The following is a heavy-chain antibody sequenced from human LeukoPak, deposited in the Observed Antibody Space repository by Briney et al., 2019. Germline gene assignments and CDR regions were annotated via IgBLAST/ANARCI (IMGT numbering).Heavy chain of an antibody. V-gene: IGHV1-69*13. CDR1: GGTFSSYA. Sequence: SVKVSCKASGGTFSSYAISWVRQAPGRGLEWMGGIIPIFGTANYAQKFQGRVTITADESTSTAYMELSSLRSEDTAVYYCAREYCGGDCYDYYFDYWGQGTLVTVSS. J-gene: IGHJ4*02. CDR2: IIPIFGTA. CDR3: AREYCGGDCYDYYFDY. D-gene: IGHD2-21*02.